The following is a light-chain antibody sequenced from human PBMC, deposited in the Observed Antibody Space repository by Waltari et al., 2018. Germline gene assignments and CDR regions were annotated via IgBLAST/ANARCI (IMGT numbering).Light chain of an antibody. CDR3: CSFAGSHTEI. Sequence: SALTQPRSVSGSPGQSATISCTQPINYVPWYHQHPGKAPKLLIYYDNTRPAGVPDRFSGSKSGNTASLTISGLQTEDEADYYCCSFAGSHTEIFDGGTKLTVL. J-gene: IGLJ2*01. CDR2: YDN. CDR1: INY. V-gene: IGLV2-11*01.